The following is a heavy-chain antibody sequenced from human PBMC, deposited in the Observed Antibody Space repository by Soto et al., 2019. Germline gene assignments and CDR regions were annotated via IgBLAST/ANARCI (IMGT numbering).Heavy chain of an antibody. J-gene: IGHJ4*02. Sequence: GGSLRLSCSASGFSFTTSDIHWVRQAPGKGLEWVASLHADGIKYTLADSVRGRFTVSGDTSKNTLYLQMNSLRAEDTAVYYCARDFTIFGVVIPLGGYWGQGTLVTVSS. D-gene: IGHD3-3*01. CDR3: ARDFTIFGVVIPLGGY. CDR1: GFSFTTSD. CDR2: LHADGIKY. V-gene: IGHV3-30*02.